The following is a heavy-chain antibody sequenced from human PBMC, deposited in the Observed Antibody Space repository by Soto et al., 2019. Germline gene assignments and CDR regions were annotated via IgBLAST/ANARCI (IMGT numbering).Heavy chain of an antibody. CDR1: GGSISSGDYY. V-gene: IGHV4-30-4*01. CDR2: IYYSGST. CDR3: ARGILLWFEMLNWFDP. Sequence: QVQLQESGPGLVKPSQTLSLTCTVSGGSISSGDYYWSWIRQPPGKGLEWIGYIYYSGSTYYNPSLKSRVTISVDTSKNQFSLKLSSVTAADTAVYYCARGILLWFEMLNWFDPWGQGTLVTVSS. D-gene: IGHD3-10*01. J-gene: IGHJ5*02.